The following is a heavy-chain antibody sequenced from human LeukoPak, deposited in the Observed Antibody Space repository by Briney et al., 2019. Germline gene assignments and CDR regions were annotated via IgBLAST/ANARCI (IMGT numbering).Heavy chain of an antibody. CDR2: IRYDGSYK. CDR1: GFTFSSYG. D-gene: IGHD6-19*01. J-gene: IGHJ6*03. CDR3: AKRGIAVGTGLYYYYMDV. V-gene: IGHV3-30*02. Sequence: GGSLRLSCAASGFTFSSYGMHWVRQAPGKGLEWVAFIRYDGSYKYYADSVKGRFTISRDNSKNTVYLQMNSLRPEDTAVYYCAKRGIAVGTGLYYYYMDVWGKGTTVTISS.